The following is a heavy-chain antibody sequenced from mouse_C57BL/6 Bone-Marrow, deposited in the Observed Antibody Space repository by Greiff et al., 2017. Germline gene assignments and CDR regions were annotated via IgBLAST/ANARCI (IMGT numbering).Heavy chain of an antibody. CDR2: INPGSGGT. J-gene: IGHJ1*03. Sequence: QVQLKQSGAELVRPGTSVKVSCKASGYAFTNYLIEWVKQRPGQGLEWIGVINPGSGGTNYNEKFQGKATLTADKSSSTAYMQLSILTSEDSAVYFCARERGTTVVPYWYFDVWGTGTTVTVSS. D-gene: IGHD1-1*01. CDR1: GYAFTNYL. CDR3: ARERGTTVVPYWYFDV. V-gene: IGHV1-54*01.